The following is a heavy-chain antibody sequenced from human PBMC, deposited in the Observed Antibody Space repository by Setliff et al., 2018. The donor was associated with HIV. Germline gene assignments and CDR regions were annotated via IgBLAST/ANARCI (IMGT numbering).Heavy chain of an antibody. CDR2: IYTSGST. CDR3: ARESYFYYFDY. V-gene: IGHV4-61*02. J-gene: IGHJ4*02. CDR1: GGSISSGTYY. Sequence: SETLSLTCTVSGGSISSGTYYWSWIRQPAGKGLEWIGRIYTSGSTNYNPSLKSRVTISVDTSKNQLSLKLSSVTAADAAVNYCARESYFYYFDYWGQGTLVTVSS. D-gene: IGHD3-10*01.